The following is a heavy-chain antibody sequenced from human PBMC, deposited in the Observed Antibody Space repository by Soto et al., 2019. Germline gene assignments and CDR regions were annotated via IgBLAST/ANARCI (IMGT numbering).Heavy chain of an antibody. CDR3: AKGVSQYTPLALFDY. J-gene: IGHJ4*02. CDR1: GFTFSSYA. Sequence: GGPLRLSCAASGFTFSSYAMSWVRQAPEKGLEWVSTISGSDGRTYSTDSVKGRFTISRDNSRNTAYLQMNSLRVEDTAVYYCAKGVSQYTPLALFDYWGRGTLVTVSS. CDR2: ISGSDGRT. D-gene: IGHD5-18*01. V-gene: IGHV3-23*01.